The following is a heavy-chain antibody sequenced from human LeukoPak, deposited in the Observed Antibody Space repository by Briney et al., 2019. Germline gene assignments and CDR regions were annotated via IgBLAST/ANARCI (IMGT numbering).Heavy chain of an antibody. CDR1: GYTFTSYG. J-gene: IGHJ4*02. V-gene: IGHV1-18*01. Sequence: ASVTVSYKASGYTFTSYGISWVRQAPGQGLEWMGWISAYNGNTNCAQKLQGRVTMTTDTSTSTAYLELRSLRSDDTAVYYCARLAYGVPADFGYWGQGTLVTVSS. CDR3: ARLAYGVPADFGY. D-gene: IGHD2-2*01. CDR2: ISAYNGNT.